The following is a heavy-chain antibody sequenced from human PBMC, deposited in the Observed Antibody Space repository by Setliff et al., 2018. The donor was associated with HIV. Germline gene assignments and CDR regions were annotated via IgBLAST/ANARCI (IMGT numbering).Heavy chain of an antibody. CDR3: ATSRGYSGSPSDAFDI. CDR2: IGPYNGRT. CDR1: GYMFIAYG. V-gene: IGHV1-18*01. D-gene: IGHD1-26*01. J-gene: IGHJ3*02. Sequence: ASVKVSCKTSGYMFIAYGMSWVRRAPGQGLEWMGWIGPYNGRTEYAQEFQGRVSLTIDTSASTAYMELRSLRSDDTAVYYCATSRGYSGSPSDAFDIWGQGTMVTVSS.